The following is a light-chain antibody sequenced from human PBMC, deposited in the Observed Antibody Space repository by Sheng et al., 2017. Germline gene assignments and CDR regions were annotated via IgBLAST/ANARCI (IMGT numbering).Light chain of an antibody. CDR3: QQYDNEIT. V-gene: IGKV1-5*03. CDR1: QSVSTW. J-gene: IGKJ5*01. Sequence: DIQMTQSPSTLSASVGDRVSITCRASQSVSTWLAWYQQKPGKAPKLLIYKASTLQSGVPSRFSGSGSGTDFTLTISSLQPDDFATYYCQQYDNEITFGQGTRLE. CDR2: KAS.